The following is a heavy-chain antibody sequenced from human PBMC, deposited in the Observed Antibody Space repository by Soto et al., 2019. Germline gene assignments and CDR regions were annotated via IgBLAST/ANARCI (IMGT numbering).Heavy chain of an antibody. CDR3: AKSGLYRNSAYLDY. Sequence: GGSLRVSCSASGFSFSRYAMHWVRQAPGKGLEYVSAIGSSGGNTYYAGSVKGRFTISRDNFKNTLYLQMSSLRADDTAVYYCAKSGLYRNSAYLDYCGQGTLVTVPS. V-gene: IGHV3-64D*06. CDR2: IGSSGGNT. CDR1: GFSFSRYA. J-gene: IGHJ4*02. D-gene: IGHD3-10*01.